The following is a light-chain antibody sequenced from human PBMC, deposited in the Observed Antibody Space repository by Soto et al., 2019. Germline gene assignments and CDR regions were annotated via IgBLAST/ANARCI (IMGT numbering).Light chain of an antibody. CDR3: XQYHTSPLT. V-gene: IGKV3-20*01. CDR1: QSVSSSY. J-gene: IGKJ1*01. CDR2: GAS. Sequence: EIVLTQSPGTLSLSPGERATFSCRASQSVSSSYIAWYQQKRGQAPRRLIYGASIRATGIPDRFSGSGSGTDFTLTISRLEPEDFALYYCXQYHTSPLTFGQGTKVEIK.